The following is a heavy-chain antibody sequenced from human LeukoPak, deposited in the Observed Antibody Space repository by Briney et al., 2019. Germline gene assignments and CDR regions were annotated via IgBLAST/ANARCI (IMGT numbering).Heavy chain of an antibody. CDR2: IKSSTDGGTT. CDR1: GFTFSDAW. D-gene: IGHD2-2*02. J-gene: IGHJ4*02. Sequence: GGSLRLSCAASGFTFSDAWMSWVRQTPGKGLEWVGCIKSSTDGGTTDFAAPVKGRFTISRDDSENALYLQMNSLKTEDTAVYYCTTQLLYEHNFDYWGQGTLVTVSS. CDR3: TTQLLYEHNFDY. V-gene: IGHV3-15*01.